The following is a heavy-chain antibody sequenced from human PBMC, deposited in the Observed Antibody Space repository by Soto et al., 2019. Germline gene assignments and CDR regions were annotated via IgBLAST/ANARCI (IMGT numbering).Heavy chain of an antibody. CDR1: GGSVSSGSYY. J-gene: IGHJ5*02. Sequence: LSLTCTVSGGSVSSGSYYWSWIRQPPGKGLEWIGYIYYSGSTNYNPSLKSRVTISVDTSKNQFSLKLSSVTAADTAVYYCARGGGDYDSSGHLWGQGTLVTVSS. CDR3: ARGGGDYDSSGHL. V-gene: IGHV4-61*01. D-gene: IGHD3-22*01. CDR2: IYYSGST.